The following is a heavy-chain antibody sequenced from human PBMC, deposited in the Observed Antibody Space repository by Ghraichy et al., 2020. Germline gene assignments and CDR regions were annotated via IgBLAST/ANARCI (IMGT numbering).Heavy chain of an antibody. CDR1: GGSFSGYY. CDR2: INHSGST. Sequence: SETLSLTCAVYGGSFSGYYYNWIRQTPGKGLEWIGEINHSGSTNYNPSLQSRVTISVDRSKNQFSLKLTSVTAADTAMYYCARQHASSWYAGRRHYSDHWGLDTHVSVTS. V-gene: IGHV4-34*01. CDR3: ARQHASSWYAGRRHYSDH. D-gene: IGHD6-13*01. J-gene: IGHJ2*01.